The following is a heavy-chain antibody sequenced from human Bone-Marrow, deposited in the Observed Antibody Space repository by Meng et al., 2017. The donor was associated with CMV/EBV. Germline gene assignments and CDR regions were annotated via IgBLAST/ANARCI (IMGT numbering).Heavy chain of an antibody. CDR2: INPSGGST. J-gene: IGHJ5*02. CDR1: GYTFTEYY. Sequence: ASVKVSCKASGYTFTEYYLHWVRQAPGQGLEWMGIINPSGGSTSYAQKFQGRVTMTWDTSTSTVYMELSSLRSDDTAVYYCARYLLPAAIPVEGNWFDPWGQGTLVTIAS. CDR3: ARYLLPAAIPVEGNWFDP. V-gene: IGHV1-46*01. D-gene: IGHD2-2*02.